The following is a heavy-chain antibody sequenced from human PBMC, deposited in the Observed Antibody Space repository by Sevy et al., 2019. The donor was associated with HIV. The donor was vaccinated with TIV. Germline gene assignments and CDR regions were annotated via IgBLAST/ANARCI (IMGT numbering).Heavy chain of an antibody. V-gene: IGHV3-9*01. CDR2: ISWNSVIL. J-gene: IGHJ6*02. D-gene: IGHD6-6*01. CDR1: GFSFGDYA. CDR3: ANDNRPATMSNSSYYYYCGMDV. Sequence: GGSLRLSCAASGFSFGDYAMHWVRQAPGKGLEWVSGISWNSVILDYADSVKGGCTISSDNAKNSLFLQMNRLRSEDTALYYCANDNRPATMSNSSYYYYCGMDVWGQGTTVTVSS.